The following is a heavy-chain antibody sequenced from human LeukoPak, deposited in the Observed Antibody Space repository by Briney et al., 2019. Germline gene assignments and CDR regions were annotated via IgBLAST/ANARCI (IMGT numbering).Heavy chain of an antibody. V-gene: IGHV6-1*01. CDR2: TYYGSKWYY. Sequence: RTLSLTCDISGDTVSSNSAACNWIRQSPSSGLEWLGRTYYGSKWYYDYAVSVKSRITISPDTSKNQFPLQLNSVTADDTAVYYCARGFALDFWGQGTMVTVSS. J-gene: IGHJ3*01. CDR3: ARGFALDF. CDR1: GDTVSSNSAA.